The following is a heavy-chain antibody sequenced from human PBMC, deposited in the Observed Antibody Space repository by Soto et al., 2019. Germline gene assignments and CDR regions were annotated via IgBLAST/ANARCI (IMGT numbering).Heavy chain of an antibody. CDR3: ARSIVVVTVPDY. V-gene: IGHV1-3*05. Sequence: QVQLVQSGAEEKKPGASVKVSCKASGYTFTSYAMHWVRQAPGQRLEWMGWINAGNGNTKYSQKFQGRVTITRDTSSSTAYMELSSLRSEDTAVYYCARSIVVVTVPDYWGQVTLVTVSS. CDR2: INAGNGNT. CDR1: GYTFTSYA. J-gene: IGHJ4*02. D-gene: IGHD2-21*02.